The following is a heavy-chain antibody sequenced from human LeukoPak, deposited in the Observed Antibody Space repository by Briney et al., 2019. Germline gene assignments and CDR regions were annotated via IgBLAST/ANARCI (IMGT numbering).Heavy chain of an antibody. Sequence: ASVKVSCKASGYTFIDYYMHWVRQAPGQGLEWMGWINPNSGGTQYAQKFQGRVTMTRDTSISTAYMEVTRLRSDDTAVYYCAHGAMYQLDYWGQGTLVTVSS. D-gene: IGHD2-2*01. CDR3: AHGAMYQLDY. CDR2: INPNSGGT. CDR1: GYTFIDYY. V-gene: IGHV1-2*02. J-gene: IGHJ4*02.